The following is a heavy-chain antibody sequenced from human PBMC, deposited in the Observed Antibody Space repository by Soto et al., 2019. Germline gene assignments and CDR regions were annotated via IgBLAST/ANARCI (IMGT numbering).Heavy chain of an antibody. D-gene: IGHD6-6*01. CDR1: GLVFGSSA. V-gene: IGHV3-21*02. Sequence: EGQLVESGGGLVKPGGSLRLSCVGSGLVFGSSAMTWVRQAPGKGLEWVASISSSGTYIDYADSVKGRFTTSRDNANNLLFLQMTSLRGDDTAVYYCARAGGVADRPKCYAGLDVWGQGTTVSVSS. J-gene: IGHJ6*02. CDR2: ISSSGTYI. CDR3: ARAGGVADRPKCYAGLDV.